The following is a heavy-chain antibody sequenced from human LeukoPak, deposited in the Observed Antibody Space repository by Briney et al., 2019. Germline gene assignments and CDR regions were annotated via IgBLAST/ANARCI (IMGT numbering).Heavy chain of an antibody. CDR2: ISSSSSYT. CDR1: GFTFSDYY. D-gene: IGHD3-10*01. V-gene: IGHV3-11*03. J-gene: IGHJ4*02. CDR3: ARRVFGSGRHDY. Sequence: GGSLRLSCAASGFTFSDYYMSWIRQAPGKGLEWVSYISSSSSYTNYADSVKGRFTISRDNAKNSLYLQMNSLRAEDTAVYYCARRVFGSGRHDYWGPGTLVTVSS.